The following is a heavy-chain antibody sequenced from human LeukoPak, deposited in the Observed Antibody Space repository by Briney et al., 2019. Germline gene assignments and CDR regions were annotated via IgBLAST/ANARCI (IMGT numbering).Heavy chain of an antibody. CDR2: ISIYNGNT. CDR1: GYTNPNYG. Sequence: GASVKVSCKISGYTNPNYGVTWVRQAPGQGLEWMGWISIYNGNTQYAPRFQGRVTLTRDTSTTTVYMDLRSLTSDDTAVYYCASPAKGAFFYYSMDVWGKGTSVIVSS. D-gene: IGHD3-3*01. CDR3: ASPAKGAFFYYSMDV. V-gene: IGHV1-18*01. J-gene: IGHJ6*03.